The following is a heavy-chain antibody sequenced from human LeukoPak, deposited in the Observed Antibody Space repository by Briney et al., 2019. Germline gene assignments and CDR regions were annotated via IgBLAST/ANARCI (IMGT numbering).Heavy chain of an antibody. J-gene: IGHJ5*02. Sequence: SETLSLTCTVSGGSISTYYWSWIRQPAGKGLEWIGRIYTSGSTNYNPSLKSRVTMSVDTSKNQFSLKLSSVTAADTAVYYCARVLSRVGWFDPWGQGTLVTVSS. V-gene: IGHV4-4*07. D-gene: IGHD2-15*01. CDR2: IYTSGST. CDR3: ARVLSRVGWFDP. CDR1: GGSISTYY.